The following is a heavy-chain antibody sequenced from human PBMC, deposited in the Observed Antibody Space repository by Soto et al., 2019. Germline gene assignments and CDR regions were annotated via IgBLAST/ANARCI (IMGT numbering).Heavy chain of an antibody. V-gene: IGHV3-23*01. J-gene: IGHJ4*02. CDR1: GFTMNTYT. D-gene: IGHD2-15*01. Sequence: PGGSLRLSCSASGFTMNTYTMGWVRLAPGKGLEWVSTIFSGVGNTRYAGSVTGRFSVSRDNSKNVMYLQMNNLGVADTAIYYCARDRLPDGSWTFDYGGRGILVTVSS. CDR2: IFSGVGNT. CDR3: ARDRLPDGSWTFDY.